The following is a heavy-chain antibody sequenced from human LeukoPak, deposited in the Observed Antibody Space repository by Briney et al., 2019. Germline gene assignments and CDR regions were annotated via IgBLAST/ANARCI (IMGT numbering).Heavy chain of an antibody. Sequence: GASVKVSCKASGYTFTSYAMHWVRQAPGQRLEWMGWINAGNGNTKYSQKFRGRVTITRDTSASTAYMELSSLRSEDTAVYYCARAHVLLWFGELSPFDYWGQGTLVTVSS. D-gene: IGHD3-10*01. CDR1: GYTFTSYA. V-gene: IGHV1-3*01. J-gene: IGHJ4*02. CDR2: INAGNGNT. CDR3: ARAHVLLWFGELSPFDY.